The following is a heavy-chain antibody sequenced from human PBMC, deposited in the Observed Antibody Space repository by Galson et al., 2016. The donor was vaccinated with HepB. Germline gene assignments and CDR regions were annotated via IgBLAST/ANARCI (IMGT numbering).Heavy chain of an antibody. CDR3: AKDSPIGVSYAYYDF. J-gene: IGHJ4*02. V-gene: IGHV3-23*01. CDR2: IRGGDSST. Sequence: SLRLSCAASGFTFSNSDMSWVRQAPGKGLVWVSAIRGGDSSTYYADSVRGRFTISRDNSKNTLYLQMNSLRVEDTALYYCAKDSPIGVSYAYYDFWGQGILVTVSS. CDR1: GFTFSNSD. D-gene: IGHD1-26*01.